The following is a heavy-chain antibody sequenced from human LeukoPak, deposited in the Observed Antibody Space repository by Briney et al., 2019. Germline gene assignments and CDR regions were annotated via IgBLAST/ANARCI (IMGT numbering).Heavy chain of an antibody. J-gene: IGHJ4*02. V-gene: IGHV4-39*07. CDR3: ARDLTAMAREVFDY. CDR2: IYYSGST. Sequence: SETLSLTCTVSGGSISSSSYYWGWIRQPPGKGLEWIGSIYYSGSTYYNPSLKSRVTISVDTSKNQFSLKLSSVTAADTAVYYCARDLTAMAREVFDYWGQGTLVTVSS. CDR1: GGSISSSSYY. D-gene: IGHD5-18*01.